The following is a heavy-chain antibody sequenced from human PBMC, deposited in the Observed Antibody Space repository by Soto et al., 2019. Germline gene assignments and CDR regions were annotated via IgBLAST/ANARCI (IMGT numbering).Heavy chain of an antibody. CDR2: ISWNSGSI. D-gene: IGHD6-25*01. J-gene: IGHJ3*01. Sequence: DVQLVESGGGLVQPGRSLRLSCAASGFTFDDYAMHWVRQAPGKGLEWVSGISWNSGSIGYADSVKGRFTISRDNAKNSLYLQMNSLRAEDTALYYCAKDIAASGTPHGGDWGQGTMVTVSS. V-gene: IGHV3-9*01. CDR1: GFTFDDYA. CDR3: AKDIAASGTPHGGD.